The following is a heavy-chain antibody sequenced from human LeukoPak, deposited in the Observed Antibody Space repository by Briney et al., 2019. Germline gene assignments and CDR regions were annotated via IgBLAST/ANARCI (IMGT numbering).Heavy chain of an antibody. CDR2: ISDNGGRT. Sequence: GGSLRLSCAASGFTFSSYAMSWVRQAPGKGLEWVSSISDNGGRTYYADYVEGRFTISRDNSKNTLYLQMNSLTAEDTAVYHCAPSTPGLAYWDYWGQGTLVTVSS. CDR1: GFTFSSYA. D-gene: IGHD1-14*01. V-gene: IGHV3-23*01. CDR3: APSTPGLAYWDY. J-gene: IGHJ4*02.